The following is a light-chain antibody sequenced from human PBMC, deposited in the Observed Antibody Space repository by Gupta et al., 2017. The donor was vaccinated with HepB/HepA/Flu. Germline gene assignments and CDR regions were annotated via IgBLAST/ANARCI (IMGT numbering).Light chain of an antibody. CDR3: SSYTSSGTLGV. CDR1: SSDVGGYKY. CDR2: DVS. Sequence: QSALTQPASVSGSPGPSITISCTGSSSDVGGYKYVSWYQQHPGKAPKLMIYDVSNRPSGVSNRFSGSKSGNTASLTNSGLQPEDEAEYYCSSYTSSGTLGVFGTGTKVTVL. J-gene: IGLJ1*01. V-gene: IGLV2-14*03.